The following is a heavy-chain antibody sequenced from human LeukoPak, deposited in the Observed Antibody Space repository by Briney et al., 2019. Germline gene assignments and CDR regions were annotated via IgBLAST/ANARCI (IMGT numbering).Heavy chain of an antibody. Sequence: GGSLRLSCAASGFTFSGSAIHWVRQASGKGLEWVARIKTKAESYATAYVASVKGRFTISRDDSKNTAYLQMDSLKTEDTAMYYCTRLSGGNSDSYYYGLDVWGQGTTVTVSS. D-gene: IGHD4-23*01. CDR2: IKTKAESYAT. J-gene: IGHJ6*02. CDR1: GFTFSGSA. CDR3: TRLSGGNSDSYYYGLDV. V-gene: IGHV3-73*01.